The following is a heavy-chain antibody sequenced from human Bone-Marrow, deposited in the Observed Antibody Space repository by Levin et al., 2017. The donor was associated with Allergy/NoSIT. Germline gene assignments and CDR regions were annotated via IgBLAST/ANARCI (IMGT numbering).Heavy chain of an antibody. D-gene: IGHD1-26*01. CDR2: ISYDGSNK. J-gene: IGHJ4*02. V-gene: IGHV3-30*18. CDR1: GFTFSSYG. CDR3: AKDSSGLVGATFGFDY. Sequence: GGSLRLSCAASGFTFSSYGMHWVRQAPGKGLEWVAVISYDGSNKYYADSVKGRFTISRDNSKNTLYLQMNSLRAEDTAVYYCAKDSSGLVGATFGFDYWGQGTLVTVSS.